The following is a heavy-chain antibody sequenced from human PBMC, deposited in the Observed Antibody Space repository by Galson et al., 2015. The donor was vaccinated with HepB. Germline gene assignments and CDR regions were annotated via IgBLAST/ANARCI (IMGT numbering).Heavy chain of an antibody. Sequence: LRLSCAASGFTFSTYGMNWVRQAPGKGLEWVSSISSSSSYTNYADSVKGRFTISRDNAKKSLYLQMNNLRAEDTAVYYCARDYYGSGSYGRFDPWGQGTLVTVSS. V-gene: IGHV3-21*01. J-gene: IGHJ5*02. CDR3: ARDYYGSGSYGRFDP. CDR1: GFTFSTYG. CDR2: ISSSSSYT. D-gene: IGHD3-10*01.